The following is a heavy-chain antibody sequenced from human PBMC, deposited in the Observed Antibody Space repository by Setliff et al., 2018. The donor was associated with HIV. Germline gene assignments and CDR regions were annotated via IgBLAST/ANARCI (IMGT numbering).Heavy chain of an antibody. CDR3: ARLSKYYDFWTPEY. CDR2: IYPADSDT. D-gene: IGHD3-3*01. V-gene: IGHV5-51*01. CDR1: GYSFTNYW. J-gene: IGHJ4*02. Sequence: GESLKISCKGSGYSFTNYWIGWVRQVPGKGLEWMGIIYPADSDTRYSPSFQGQVTISADKSISTAYLQWSSLRASDTAVYYCARLSKYYDFWTPEYWGQGTLVTVSS.